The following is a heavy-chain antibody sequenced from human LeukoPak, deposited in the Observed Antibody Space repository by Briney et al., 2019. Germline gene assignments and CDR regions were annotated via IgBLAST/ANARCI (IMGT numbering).Heavy chain of an antibody. CDR3: AKDSLG. D-gene: IGHD7-27*01. CDR1: GFTFSSYG. CDR2: ISYDGSNK. J-gene: IGHJ4*02. V-gene: IGHV3-30*18. Sequence: GGSLRLSCAASGFTFSSYGMHWVRQAPGKGPEWVAVISYDGSNKYYADSVKGRFTISRDNSKNTLYLQMNSLRAEDTAVYYCAKDSLGWGQGTLVTVSS.